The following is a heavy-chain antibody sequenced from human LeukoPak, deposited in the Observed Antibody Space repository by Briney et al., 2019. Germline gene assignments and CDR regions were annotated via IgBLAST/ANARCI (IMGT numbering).Heavy chain of an antibody. CDR1: GFTFNDYA. V-gene: IGHV3-9*01. D-gene: IGHD3-10*01. CDR3: AKVKDYYGSGFDY. CDR2: LSWNSGNI. J-gene: IGHJ4*02. Sequence: PGGSLRLSCAASGFTFNDYAMHWVRQAPGKGLEGVSGLSWNSGNIGYADSVKGRFTISRDNAKNSLYLQMNSLRAEDTALYYCAKVKDYYGSGFDYWGQGTLVTVSS.